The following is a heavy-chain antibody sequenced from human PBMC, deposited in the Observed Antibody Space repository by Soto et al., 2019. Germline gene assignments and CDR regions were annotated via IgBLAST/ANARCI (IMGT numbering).Heavy chain of an antibody. Sequence: TLVIPTQTLTLTCTFSGFSLCTSGVGVGWIRQPPGKALEWLALIYWDDDKRYSSSLKSRLTITKDTSKNQVVLTMTNMDPVETATYYCAHRAPIFGVGMPFDYWGQGTLVTVCS. D-gene: IGHD3-3*01. J-gene: IGHJ4*02. CDR2: IYWDDDK. V-gene: IGHV2-5*02. CDR1: GFSLCTSGVG. CDR3: AHRAPIFGVGMPFDY.